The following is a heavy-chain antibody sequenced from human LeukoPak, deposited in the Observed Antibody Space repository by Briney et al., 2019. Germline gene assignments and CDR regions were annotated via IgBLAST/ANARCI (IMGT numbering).Heavy chain of an antibody. CDR1: GGSISSSSYY. Sequence: SETLSLTCTVSGGSISSSSYYWGWIRQPPGKGLEWIGSIYYSGSTYYNPSLKSRVTISVDTSKNQFSLKLSSVTAADTAVYYCARHRRYSSSSHFDYWGQGTLVTVSS. CDR2: IYYSGST. CDR3: ARHRRYSSSSHFDY. J-gene: IGHJ4*02. D-gene: IGHD6-6*01. V-gene: IGHV4-39*01.